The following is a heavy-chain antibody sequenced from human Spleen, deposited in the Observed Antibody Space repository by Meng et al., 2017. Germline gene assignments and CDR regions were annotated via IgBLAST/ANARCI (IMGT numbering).Heavy chain of an antibody. CDR1: GFTFTGYG. J-gene: IGHJ6*02. D-gene: IGHD5-24*01. CDR3: ARSKDPSRNYYYYGMDV. V-gene: IGHV3-33*01. Sequence: GGPLRLSCSASGFTFTGYGIHWVRQAPGKGLEWVALVWYGGGNSYYADSVKGRFTISGDNSKNTLYLQMDSLRADATAVYYFARSKDPSRNYYYYGMDVWGQGTTVTVSS. CDR2: VWYGGGNS.